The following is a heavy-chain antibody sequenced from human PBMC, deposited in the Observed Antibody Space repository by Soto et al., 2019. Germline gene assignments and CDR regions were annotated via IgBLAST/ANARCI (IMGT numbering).Heavy chain of an antibody. CDR3: ARGGGVGVAGSAAFDM. CDR1: GYPVTAYY. V-gene: IGHV1-2*02. CDR2: INPATGAA. J-gene: IGHJ3*02. Sequence: QLHLVQSGAVVKKPGASVTVSCSASGYPVTAYYMHWVRQAPGRGLEWMGGINPATGAAKYTQTFQGRATMTRDTSTSTVFMELSGPTSEDTAVFYCARGGGVGVAGSAAFDMWGQGTLVTVSS. D-gene: IGHD3-3*01.